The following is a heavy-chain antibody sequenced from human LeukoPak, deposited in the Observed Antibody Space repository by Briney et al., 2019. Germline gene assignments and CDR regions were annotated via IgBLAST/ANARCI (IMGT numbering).Heavy chain of an antibody. V-gene: IGHV1-18*01. CDR3: ARVQVCFDY. Sequence: ASVKVSCKTSGYIFSHNGISWVRQAPGQGPEWMGWISAYNGDTNYAQNFQGRVTMTRDTSTSTVYMELRSLRSDDTAVYYCARVQVCFDYWGQGTLVTVSS. CDR2: ISAYNGDT. D-gene: IGHD3-16*01. CDR1: GYIFSHNG. J-gene: IGHJ4*02.